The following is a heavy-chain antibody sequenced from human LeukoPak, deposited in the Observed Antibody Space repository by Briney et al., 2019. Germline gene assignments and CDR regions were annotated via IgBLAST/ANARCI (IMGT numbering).Heavy chain of an antibody. V-gene: IGHV3-30*18. CDR2: ISYDGSNK. CDR1: GFTFSSYG. CDR3: AKDKYCSSTSCLDY. Sequence: PGRSLRLSCAASGFTFSSYGMHWVRQAPGKGLEWVAVISYDGSNKYYADSVKGRFTISRDNSKNTVYLQMNSLRAEDTAVYYCAKDKYCSSTSCLDYWGQGTLVTVSS. D-gene: IGHD2-2*01. J-gene: IGHJ4*02.